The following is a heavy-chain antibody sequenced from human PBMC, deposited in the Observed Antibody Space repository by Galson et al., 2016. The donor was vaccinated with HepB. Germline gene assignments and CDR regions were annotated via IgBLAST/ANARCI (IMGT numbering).Heavy chain of an antibody. J-gene: IGHJ4*02. V-gene: IGHV5-51*01. Sequence: SGAEVKKTGESLKISCKASGYTFTTYWIGWVRQLPGKGLEWMGIIYPGDSDTRYSPSFQGQVTMSADTSITTAYLQWSSLKASDTAMYYCARRERGCSGGSCIPDYFDSWGQGTLVTVSS. D-gene: IGHD2-15*01. CDR3: ARRERGCSGGSCIPDYFDS. CDR1: GYTFTTYW. CDR2: IYPGDSDT.